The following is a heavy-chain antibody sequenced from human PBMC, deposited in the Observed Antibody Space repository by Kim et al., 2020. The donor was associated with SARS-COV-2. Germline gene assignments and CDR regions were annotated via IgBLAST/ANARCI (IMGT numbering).Heavy chain of an antibody. CDR3: ARTGVGDYNWNREYYFDY. CDR2: IDWDDDK. CDR1: GFSLSTSGMC. D-gene: IGHD1-1*01. V-gene: IGHV2-70*01. Sequence: SGPTLVKPTQTLTLTCTFSGFSLSTSGMCVSWIRQPPGKALEWLAFIDWDDDKYYSTSLKTRLTISKDTSKNQVVLTMTNMDPVDTATYYWARTGVGDYNWNREYYFDYWGQGTLVTVSS. J-gene: IGHJ4*02.